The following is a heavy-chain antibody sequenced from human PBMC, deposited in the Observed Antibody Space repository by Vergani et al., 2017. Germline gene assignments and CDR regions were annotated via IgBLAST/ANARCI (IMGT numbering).Heavy chain of an antibody. CDR2: ISGSGGST. CDR3: EKYDFWSPSGGAVDV. J-gene: IGHJ6*04. Sequence: EVQLLESGGGLVQPGGSLRLSCAASGFTFSSYAMSWVRQAPGKGLEWVSAISGSGGSTYYADSVKGRFTISRDNSKNTLYLQMNSLRAEDTAVYYCEKYDFWSPSGGAVDVWGKGTTVTVSS. CDR1: GFTFSSYA. D-gene: IGHD3-3*01. V-gene: IGHV3-23*01.